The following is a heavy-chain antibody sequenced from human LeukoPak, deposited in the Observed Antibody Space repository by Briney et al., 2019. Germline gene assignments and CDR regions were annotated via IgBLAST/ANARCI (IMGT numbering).Heavy chain of an antibody. J-gene: IGHJ4*02. V-gene: IGHV3-30*02. CDR1: GFTFSSYE. CDR3: ARGNSGYSSGWYFDY. CDR2: IRYDGSNK. D-gene: IGHD6-19*01. Sequence: PGGSLRLSCAASGFTFSSYEMNWVRQAPGKGLEWVAFIRYDGSNKYYADSVKGRFTIFRDNSKNTLYLQMNSLRAEDTAIYYCARGNSGYSSGWYFDYWGQGTLVTVSS.